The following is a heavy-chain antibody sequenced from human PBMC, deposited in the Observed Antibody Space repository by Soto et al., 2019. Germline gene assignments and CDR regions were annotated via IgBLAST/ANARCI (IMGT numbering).Heavy chain of an antibody. V-gene: IGHV4-31*03. J-gene: IGHJ4*02. CDR3: ERERGYSYGYHY. Sequence: PSETLSLTCTVSGGSISSGGYYWSWIRQHPGKGLEWIGYIYYSGSTYYNPSLKSRVTISVDTSKNQFSLKLSSVTAADTAVYYSERERGYSYGYHYWGQGTLVTVSS. CDR2: IYYSGST. CDR1: GGSISSGGYY. D-gene: IGHD5-18*01.